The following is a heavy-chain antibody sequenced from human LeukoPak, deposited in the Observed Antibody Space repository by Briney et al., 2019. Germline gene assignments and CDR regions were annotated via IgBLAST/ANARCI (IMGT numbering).Heavy chain of an antibody. Sequence: SETLSLTCAVYGGSFSGYYWSWIRQPPGKGLEWIGEINHSGNTNYNPSLKSRVAISVDTSKNQFSLKLSSVTAADTAVYYCARDRTDYGDYGNWFDPWGQGTLVPVSS. J-gene: IGHJ5*02. CDR3: ARDRTDYGDYGNWFDP. D-gene: IGHD4-17*01. CDR2: INHSGNT. CDR1: GGSFSGYY. V-gene: IGHV4-34*01.